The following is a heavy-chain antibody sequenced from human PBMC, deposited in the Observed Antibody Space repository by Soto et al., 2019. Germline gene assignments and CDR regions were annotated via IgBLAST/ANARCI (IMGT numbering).Heavy chain of an antibody. V-gene: IGHV4-39*01. Sequence: SETLSLTCTVSGGSISSSSYYWGWIRQPPGKGLEWIGSIYYSGSTYYNPSLKGRVTISVDTSKNQFSLKLSSVTAADAAVYYCARPYYYDSSGYRIDWYFDLWGRGTLVTVSS. D-gene: IGHD3-22*01. CDR2: IYYSGST. CDR3: ARPYYYDSSGYRIDWYFDL. CDR1: GGSISSSSYY. J-gene: IGHJ2*01.